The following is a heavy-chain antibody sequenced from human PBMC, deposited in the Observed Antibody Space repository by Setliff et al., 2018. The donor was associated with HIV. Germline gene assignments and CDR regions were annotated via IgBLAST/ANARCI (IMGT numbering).Heavy chain of an antibody. CDR2: THYSGRT. D-gene: IGHD1-26*01. Sequence: SETLSLTCTVSGGSITSHYWNWIRQPPGQGLEWIGFTHYSGRTSHNPSLTSRVTLSVDTSKNQFSLKLSSVTDVDTAVYYCARWGETETPTSVKAFDIWGQGTLVTVSS. CDR3: ARWGETETPTSVKAFDI. CDR1: GGSITSHY. V-gene: IGHV4-59*11. J-gene: IGHJ3*02.